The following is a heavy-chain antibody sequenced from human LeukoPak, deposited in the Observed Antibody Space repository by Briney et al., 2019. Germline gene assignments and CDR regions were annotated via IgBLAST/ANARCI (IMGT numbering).Heavy chain of an antibody. CDR3: ARDLTDHDS. CDR2: INSDGSRT. D-gene: IGHD4-11*01. Sequence: PGGSLRLSCAASGFTFSNYWMHWVRQAPGKGLVWVSRINSDGSRTNYADSAKGRFMISRDNGKNTLYLQMNSLRAEDTAVYYCARDLTDHDSWGQGTLVTVSS. V-gene: IGHV3-74*01. CDR1: GFTFSNYW. J-gene: IGHJ4*02.